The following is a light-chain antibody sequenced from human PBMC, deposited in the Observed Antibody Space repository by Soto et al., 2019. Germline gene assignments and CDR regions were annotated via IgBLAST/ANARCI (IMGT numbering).Light chain of an antibody. CDR2: GAS. J-gene: IGKJ1*01. Sequence: EIVLTQSPGTLSLSPGERATLSCRASQSVSSSSLAWYQQKRGQAPRLLISGASSRATGIPDRFSGSGSGTDFTLTISRLEPEDFAVYWCQQYDSSPRTFGQGTKVDIK. CDR3: QQYDSSPRT. V-gene: IGKV3-20*01. CDR1: QSVSSSS.